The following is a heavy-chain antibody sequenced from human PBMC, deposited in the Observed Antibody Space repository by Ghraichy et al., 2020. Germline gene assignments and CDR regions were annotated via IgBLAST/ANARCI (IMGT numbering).Heavy chain of an antibody. CDR3: ARGATYYYDSSGPYNWFDP. D-gene: IGHD3-22*01. Sequence: SETLSLTCAVYGGSFSGYYWSWIRQPPGKGLEWIGEINHSGSTNYNPSLKSRVTISVDTSKNQFSLKLSSVTAADTAVYYCARGATYYYDSSGPYNWFDPWGQGTLVTVSS. CDR2: INHSGST. CDR1: GGSFSGYY. V-gene: IGHV4-34*01. J-gene: IGHJ5*02.